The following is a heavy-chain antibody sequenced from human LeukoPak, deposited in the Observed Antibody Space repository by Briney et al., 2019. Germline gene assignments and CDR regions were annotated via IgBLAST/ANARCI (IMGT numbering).Heavy chain of an antibody. CDR1: GGTFSSYA. D-gene: IGHD5-24*01. J-gene: IGHJ4*02. CDR3: ARVLDVEMATTTDY. Sequence: GASVKVSCKASGGTFSSYAISWVRQAPGQGLEWMGGIIPIFGTANYAQKFQGRVTITADESTSTAYMELSSLRSEDTAAYYCARVLDVEMATTTDYWGQGTLVTVSS. CDR2: IIPIFGTA. V-gene: IGHV1-69*13.